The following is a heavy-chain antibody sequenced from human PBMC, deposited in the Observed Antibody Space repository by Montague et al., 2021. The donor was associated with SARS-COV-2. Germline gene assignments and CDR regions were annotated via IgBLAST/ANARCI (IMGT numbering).Heavy chain of an antibody. D-gene: IGHD3-10*01. CDR2: IYYSGST. CDR3: ARVTTNRTRYGSGGYRGFDAFDI. Sequence: SETLSLTCTVSGGSINTYYWSWIRQPPGKGLEWIGYIYYSGSTNYNPSLKSRVTISVDTSKNQFSLKLSSVTAADTAVYYCARVTTNRTRYGSGGYRGFDAFDIWGQGTMVTVSS. J-gene: IGHJ3*02. V-gene: IGHV4-59*08. CDR1: GGSINTYY.